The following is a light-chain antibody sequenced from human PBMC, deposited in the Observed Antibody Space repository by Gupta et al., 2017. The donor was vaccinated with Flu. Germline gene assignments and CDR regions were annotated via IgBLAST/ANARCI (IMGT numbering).Light chain of an antibody. Sequence: YEVTQPPSVSVSPGQTASITCSVENLGTKRISWYRQKAGQSTVFGSYQDVKRPSGIPERFSGSNSGNTAHLNISGTQGQEDADYYCLEWGSNTSLFGGGTKLTVL. CDR3: LEWGSNTSL. J-gene: IGLJ2*01. V-gene: IGLV3-1*01. CDR1: NLGTKR. CDR2: QDV.